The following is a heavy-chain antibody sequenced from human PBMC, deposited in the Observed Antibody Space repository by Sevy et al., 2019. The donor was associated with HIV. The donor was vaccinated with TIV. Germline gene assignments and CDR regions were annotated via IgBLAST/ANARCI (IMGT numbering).Heavy chain of an antibody. Sequence: GGSLRLSCAASGFTFSSYGMHWVRQAPGKGLEWVAVISYDGSNKYYADSVKGGFTISRDNSKNTLYLQMNSLGAEDTAVYYCAKDRIAVAGSLRGYFDYWGQGTLVTVSS. CDR1: GFTFSSYG. CDR3: AKDRIAVAGSLRGYFDY. CDR2: ISYDGSNK. V-gene: IGHV3-30*18. J-gene: IGHJ4*02. D-gene: IGHD6-19*01.